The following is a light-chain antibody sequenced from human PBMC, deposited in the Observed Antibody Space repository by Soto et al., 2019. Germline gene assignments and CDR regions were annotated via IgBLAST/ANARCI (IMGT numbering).Light chain of an antibody. Sequence: IVFTQSRATLSLSPGERPTLTWRASERVNNYLAWYQQKPGQAPRLLIYDASNSAPGTPARISGTGSGTDYTLTISSLEPEDFAIDYCQQRSNRLTFGEGTQVDIK. CDR1: ERVNNY. CDR2: DAS. CDR3: QQRSNRLT. J-gene: IGKJ4*01. V-gene: IGKV3-11*01.